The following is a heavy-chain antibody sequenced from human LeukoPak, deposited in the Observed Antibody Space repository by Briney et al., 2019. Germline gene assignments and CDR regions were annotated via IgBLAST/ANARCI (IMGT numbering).Heavy chain of an antibody. V-gene: IGHV1-69*04. CDR3: ARDPIATSVCELFHNWFDP. CDR1: GGTFSSYA. Sequence: GASVKVSCKVSGGTFSSYAISWVQQPPGQGLEWMERIIPILGIANYAQRSQARDRITADKSTSTASMALSSLRCEDTAVYYCARDPIATSVCELFHNWFDPWGQGTLVTVSS. CDR2: IIPILGIA. J-gene: IGHJ5*02. D-gene: IGHD2-21*01.